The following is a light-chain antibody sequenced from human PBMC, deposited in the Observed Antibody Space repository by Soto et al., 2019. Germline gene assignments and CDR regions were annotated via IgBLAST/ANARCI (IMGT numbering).Light chain of an antibody. V-gene: IGKV3-15*01. CDR1: QSIDDK. CDR2: ATS. CDR3: QQYKSWRT. Sequence: VMTQSPATLSVSPWEIATLSCRAGQSIDDKLAWYQQRPGQAPRLLIYATSTRVAGIPARFSGSGSGTEFTLTISALQSEDFGIYYCQQYKSWRTFGQGTKVDIK. J-gene: IGKJ1*01.